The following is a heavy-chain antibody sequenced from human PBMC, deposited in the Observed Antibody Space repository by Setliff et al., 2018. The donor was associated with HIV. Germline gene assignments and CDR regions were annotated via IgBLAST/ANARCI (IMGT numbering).Heavy chain of an antibody. D-gene: IGHD6-25*01. CDR3: AARPAAEFFEH. V-gene: IGHV4-4*02. Sequence: SETLSLTCAVSGDSISTGNFWSWVRQPPGKGLEWIGEIYHSGSTNYNPSLKSRVTLSVDKSNNQFSLKLTSVTAADTAVYYCAARPAAEFFEHWGQGTPVTVSS. J-gene: IGHJ4*02. CDR2: IYHSGST. CDR1: GDSISTGNF.